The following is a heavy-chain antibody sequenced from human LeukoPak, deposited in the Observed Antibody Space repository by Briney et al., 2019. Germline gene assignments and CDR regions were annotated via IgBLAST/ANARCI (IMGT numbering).Heavy chain of an antibody. CDR3: AREREVARQYIYYYYGMDV. CDR2: INPSGGST. CDR1: GYTFTSYY. Sequence: VASVKVPCKASGYTFTSYYMHWVRQAPGQGLEWMGIINPSGGSTSYAQKFQGRVTMTRDTSTSTVYMEMSSLRSEDTAVYYCAREREVARQYIYYYYGMDVWGQGTTVTVSS. V-gene: IGHV1-46*01. J-gene: IGHJ6*02. D-gene: IGHD5-12*01.